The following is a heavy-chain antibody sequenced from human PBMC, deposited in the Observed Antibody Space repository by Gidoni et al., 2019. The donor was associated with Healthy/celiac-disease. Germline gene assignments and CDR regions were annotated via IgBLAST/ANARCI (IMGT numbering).Heavy chain of an antibody. CDR2: ISSSSSTI. CDR3: ARAKGYCSGGSCYECNY. D-gene: IGHD2-15*01. CDR1: GFTFSSYS. V-gene: IGHV3-48*02. Sequence: EVQLVESGGGLVQPGGSLRLSCAASGFTFSSYSMNWVRQAPGKGLEWVSYISSSSSTIYYADSVKGRFTISRDNAKNSLYLQMNSLRDEDTAVYYCARAKGYCSGGSCYECNYWGQGTLVTVSS. J-gene: IGHJ4*02.